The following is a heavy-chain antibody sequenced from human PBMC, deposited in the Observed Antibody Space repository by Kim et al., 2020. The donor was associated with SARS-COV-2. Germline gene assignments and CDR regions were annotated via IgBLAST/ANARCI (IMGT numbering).Heavy chain of an antibody. D-gene: IGHD1-26*01. Sequence: MKVDGGEKYYVEAVRGRFTISSDNAKNSLYLQMNRLRGEDTAVYYCARWDKWGQGTLVTVSS. V-gene: IGHV3-7*01. CDR2: MKVDGGEK. CDR3: ARWDK. J-gene: IGHJ4*02.